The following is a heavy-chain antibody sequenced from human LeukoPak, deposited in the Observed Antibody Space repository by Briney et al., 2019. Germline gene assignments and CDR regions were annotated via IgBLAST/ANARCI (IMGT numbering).Heavy chain of an antibody. Sequence: GGSLRLSCAASGFTFSSYSMNWVRQAPGKGLEWVSFISSSSSYIYYADSVKGRFTISRDNAKNSLYLQMNSLRAEDTAVYYCARASRYCSGGSCISPVFDYWGQGTLVTVSS. CDR3: ARASRYCSGGSCISPVFDY. CDR2: ISSSSSYI. D-gene: IGHD2-15*01. V-gene: IGHV3-21*01. J-gene: IGHJ4*02. CDR1: GFTFSSYS.